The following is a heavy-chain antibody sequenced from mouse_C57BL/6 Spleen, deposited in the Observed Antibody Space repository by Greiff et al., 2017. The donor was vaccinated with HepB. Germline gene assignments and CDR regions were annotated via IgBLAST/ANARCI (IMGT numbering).Heavy chain of an antibody. CDR2: IDPSDSYT. CDR1: GYTFTSYW. CDR3: AQRTYYGYYPYYYDY. V-gene: IGHV1-50*01. D-gene: IGHD2-3*01. Sequence: QVQLQQPGAELVKPGASVKLSCKASGYTFTSYWMQWVKQRPGQGLEWIGEIDPSDSYTNYNQKFKGKATLTVDTSSSTAYMQLSSLTSEDSAVYYCAQRTYYGYYPYYYDYWGQGTTLTVSS. J-gene: IGHJ2*01.